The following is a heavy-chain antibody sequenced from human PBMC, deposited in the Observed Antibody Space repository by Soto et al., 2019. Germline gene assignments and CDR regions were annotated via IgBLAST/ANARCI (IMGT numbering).Heavy chain of an antibody. J-gene: IGHJ5*02. V-gene: IGHV4-31*02. CDR1: GGSISSGGYY. CDR2: IYYSGST. CDR3: ARDSYTSSWYWFGP. D-gene: IGHD6-13*01. Sequence: PSETLSLTCTVSGGSISSGGYYWSWIRQHPGKGLEWIGYIYYSGSTYYNPSLKSRVTISVDTSKNQFSLNLSSVTAADTAVYYCARDSYTSSWYWFGPWGQGTLVTVSS.